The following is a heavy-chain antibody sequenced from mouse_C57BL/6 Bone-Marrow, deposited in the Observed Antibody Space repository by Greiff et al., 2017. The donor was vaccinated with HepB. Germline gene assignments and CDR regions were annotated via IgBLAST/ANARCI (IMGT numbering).Heavy chain of an antibody. J-gene: IGHJ1*03. D-gene: IGHD2-1*01. Sequence: QVQLQQSDAELVKPGASVKISCKVSGYTFTDHTIHWMKQRPEQGLEWIGYIYPRDGSTKYNEKFKDKATLTADKSSSKAYMKLKSLTSEDSAVYCCARDDGNFPYWYFEVWGTGTTVTVSS. V-gene: IGHV1-78*01. CDR2: IYPRDGST. CDR1: GYTFTDHT. CDR3: ARDDGNFPYWYFEV.